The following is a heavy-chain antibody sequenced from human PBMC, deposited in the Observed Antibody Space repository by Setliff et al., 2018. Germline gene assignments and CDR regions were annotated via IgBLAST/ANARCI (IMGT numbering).Heavy chain of an antibody. V-gene: IGHV4-34*01. Sequence: PSETLSLTCAVYGGSFSDYWWSWIRQLPGKGLEWIAEIHHSGSTNFHPSLKSRVAISVDPSKNQFYLNLRSVTAADTAVYFWARGTKTMVINYWYFDVWGRGTPVTVSS. CDR2: IHHSGST. CDR1: GGSFSDYW. CDR3: ARGTKTMVINYWYFDV. D-gene: IGHD4-17*01. J-gene: IGHJ2*01.